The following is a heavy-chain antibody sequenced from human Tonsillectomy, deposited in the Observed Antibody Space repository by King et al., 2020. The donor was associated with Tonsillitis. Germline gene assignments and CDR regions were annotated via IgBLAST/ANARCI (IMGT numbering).Heavy chain of an antibody. CDR2: ISAYNGNT. CDR3: ARAHRGEDYYYYMDV. Sequence: VQLVESEAEVKKPGASVKVSCKASGYTFTSYGISWVRQAPGQGLEWMGWISAYNGNTNYAQKLQGRLTMTTDTSTSTAYMELRSLRSDDTAVYYCARAHRGEDYYYYMDVWGKGTTVTVSS. V-gene: IGHV1-18*01. J-gene: IGHJ6*03. D-gene: IGHD3-10*01. CDR1: GYTFTSYG.